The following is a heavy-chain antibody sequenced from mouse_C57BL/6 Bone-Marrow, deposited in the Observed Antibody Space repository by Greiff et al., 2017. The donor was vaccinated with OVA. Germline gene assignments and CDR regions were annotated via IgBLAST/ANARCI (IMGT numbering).Heavy chain of an antibody. V-gene: IGHV7-3*01. CDR2: IRNKANGYTT. J-gene: IGHJ3*01. Sequence: EVMLVESGGGLVQPGGSLSLSCAATGFTFTDYYMSWVRQPPGKALEWLGFIRNKANGYTTEYSASVKGRFTISRDNSQSILYLQMNALRAEDSATYYCAREPPWFAYWGQGTLVTVSA. CDR3: AREPPWFAY. CDR1: GFTFTDYY.